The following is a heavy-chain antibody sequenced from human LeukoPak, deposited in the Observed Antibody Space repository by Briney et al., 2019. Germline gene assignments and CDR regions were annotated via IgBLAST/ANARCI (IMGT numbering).Heavy chain of an antibody. CDR2: INHSGST. CDR1: GGSFRGYY. CDR3: ARGGFRHYYDSSGYYDY. V-gene: IGHV4-34*01. D-gene: IGHD3-22*01. J-gene: IGHJ4*02. Sequence: SETLSLTCAVYGGSFRGYYWSWIRQPPGKGLEWIGEINHSGSTNYNPSLKSRVIISVDTSKKQFSLKLSSVTAADTAVYYCARGGFRHYYDSSGYYDYWGQGTLVTVSS.